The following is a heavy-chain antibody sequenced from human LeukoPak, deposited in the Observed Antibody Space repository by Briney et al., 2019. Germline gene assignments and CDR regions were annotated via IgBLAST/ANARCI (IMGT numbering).Heavy chain of an antibody. Sequence: GGSLRLSCAASGFTFSSYAMSWVRQAPGKGLEWVSAISGSGGSTYYADSVKGRFTISRDNSKNPLYLQMNSLRAEDTAVYYCANPYGDYNFDYWGQGTLVTVSS. CDR3: ANPYGDYNFDY. CDR2: ISGSGGST. D-gene: IGHD4-17*01. J-gene: IGHJ4*02. V-gene: IGHV3-23*01. CDR1: GFTFSSYA.